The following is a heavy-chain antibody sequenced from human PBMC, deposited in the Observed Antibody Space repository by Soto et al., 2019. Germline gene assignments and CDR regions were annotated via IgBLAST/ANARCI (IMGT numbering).Heavy chain of an antibody. CDR3: SRNDKSGLDY. CDR2: INPSGGST. CDR1: GYSFTTYY. V-gene: IGHV1-46*01. D-gene: IGHD1-1*01. J-gene: IGHJ4*02. Sequence: QVQLVQSGAEVKMPGASVKVSCKASGYSFTTYYMHWVRQAPGQGLEWMGFINPSGGSTSYAQKVQGRVTMTRDTSTSTVYMELSSLRSEDTAVYDCSRNDKSGLDYWGQGTLVIVFS.